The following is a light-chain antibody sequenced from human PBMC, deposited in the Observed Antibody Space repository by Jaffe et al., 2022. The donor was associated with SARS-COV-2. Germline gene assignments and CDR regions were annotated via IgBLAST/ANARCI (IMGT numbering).Light chain of an antibody. V-gene: IGLV3-19*01. CDR1: SLRSYY. CDR3: SSRDSSGNHRI. CDR2: GKK. Sequence: SSELTQDPTVSVALGQTVRITCQGDSLRSYYASWYQQKPGQAPVLVIDGKKNRPSGIPDRLSGSSSGNTASLTITGAQADDEADYYCSSRDSSGNHRIFGGGTKLTVL. J-gene: IGLJ2*01.